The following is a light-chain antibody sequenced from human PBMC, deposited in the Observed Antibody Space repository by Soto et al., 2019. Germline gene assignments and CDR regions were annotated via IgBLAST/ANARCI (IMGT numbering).Light chain of an antibody. Sequence: EIVFTQSPGTLSLSPGERATLSCRASQSVSSSYLAWYQQKPGQAPRLLISGASSRATGIPDRFSGSGSGTDFTLTIRRLEPEDFAVYYCQQYGSSPRTFGQGTKVDIK. CDR1: QSVSSSY. J-gene: IGKJ1*01. CDR3: QQYGSSPRT. V-gene: IGKV3-20*01. CDR2: GAS.